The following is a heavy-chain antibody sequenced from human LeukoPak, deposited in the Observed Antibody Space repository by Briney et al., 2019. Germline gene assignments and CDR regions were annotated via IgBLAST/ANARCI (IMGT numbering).Heavy chain of an antibody. CDR3: AIVVVAGSFDY. J-gene: IGHJ4*02. CDR2: IIPIFGTA. D-gene: IGHD2-15*01. V-gene: IGHV1-69*06. CDR1: GGTFSSYA. Sequence: ASVKASCKASGGTFSSYAISWVRQAPGQGLEWMGGIIPIFGTANYAQKFQGRVTITADKSTSTAYVELSSLRSEDTAVYYCAIVVVAGSFDYWGQGTLVTVSS.